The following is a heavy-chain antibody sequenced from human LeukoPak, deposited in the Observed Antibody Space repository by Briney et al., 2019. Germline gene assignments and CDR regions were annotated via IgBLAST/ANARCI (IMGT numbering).Heavy chain of an antibody. J-gene: IGHJ6*02. Sequence: GGSLRLSCAASGCTFSSYSMNWVRQAPGKGLEWVSSISSSSSYIYYADSVKGRFTISRDNAKNSLYLQMNSLRAEDTAVYYCARELSAARTIIYYYYYGMDVWGQGTTVTVSS. CDR3: ARELSAARTIIYYYYYGMDV. D-gene: IGHD6-13*01. CDR1: GCTFSSYS. V-gene: IGHV3-21*01. CDR2: ISSSSSYI.